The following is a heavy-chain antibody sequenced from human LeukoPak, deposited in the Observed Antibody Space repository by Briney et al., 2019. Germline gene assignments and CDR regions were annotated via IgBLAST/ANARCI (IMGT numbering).Heavy chain of an antibody. CDR1: GGSISSYY. CDR2: MYYSGST. J-gene: IGHJ4*02. Sequence: SETLSLTCTVSGGSISSYYWSWIRQPPGKGLEWIGYMYYSGSTNYNPSLKSRVTMSVDTSKNHFSLKMSSVTAADTAVYYCARDIGGRYTWYYFDYWGRGTLVTVSS. V-gene: IGHV4-59*01. D-gene: IGHD3-16*01. CDR3: ARDIGGRYTWYYFDY.